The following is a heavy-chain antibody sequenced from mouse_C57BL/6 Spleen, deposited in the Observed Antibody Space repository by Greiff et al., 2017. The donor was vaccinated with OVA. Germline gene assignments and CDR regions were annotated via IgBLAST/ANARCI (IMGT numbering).Heavy chain of an antibody. Sequence: EVKLMESGAELVKPGASVKLSCTASGFNIKDYYLHWVKQRTEQGLAWIGRIDPEDGETKYAPKFQGKATITADTSSNTAYLQLSSLTSEDTAVYYCASTYYGNYVGGAMDYWGQGTSVTVSS. CDR3: ASTYYGNYVGGAMDY. CDR2: IDPEDGET. CDR1: GFNIKDYY. D-gene: IGHD2-10*01. J-gene: IGHJ4*01. V-gene: IGHV14-2*01.